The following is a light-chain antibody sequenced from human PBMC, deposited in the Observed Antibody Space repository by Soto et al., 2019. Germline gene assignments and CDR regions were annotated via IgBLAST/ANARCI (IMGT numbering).Light chain of an antibody. CDR2: SNN. V-gene: IGLV1-44*01. Sequence: QSVLTQPPSASGTPGQRVTISCSGSNSNIGRQSVHWYQQLPETAPRLLIDSNNERPSGVPDRFSGSKSGTPASLAISGLQSEDEADYYCAAWDGSLKAYVFGTGTKVT. CDR3: AAWDGSLKAYV. J-gene: IGLJ1*01. CDR1: NSNIGRQS.